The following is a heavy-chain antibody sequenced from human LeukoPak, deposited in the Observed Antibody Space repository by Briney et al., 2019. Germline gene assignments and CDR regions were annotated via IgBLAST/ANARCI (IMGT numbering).Heavy chain of an antibody. CDR3: ATGTIGRHYDY. J-gene: IGHJ4*02. CDR2: IGPTGTDR. CDR1: GFTFSSCG. V-gene: IGHV3-21*01. D-gene: IGHD1-14*01. Sequence: SGGSLRPSCAASGFTFSSCGFNWVRQAPGKGLEWVSSIGPTGTDRYYADSVRGRFTISRDNAKNSTYLQMDSLRDEDTAVYYCATGTIGRHYDYWGQGTLLTVSS.